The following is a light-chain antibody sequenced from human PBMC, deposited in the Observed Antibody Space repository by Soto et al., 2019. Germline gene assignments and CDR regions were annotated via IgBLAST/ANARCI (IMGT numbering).Light chain of an antibody. Sequence: DIQMTQSPSTLSASVGDRVTITCRASQSISSWLAWYQQKPGKAPKLLIYKASSLESGVPSRFSGSGSGKEFTLTISSLQPDDFATYYCQQYNNYLWTFGQGTKVEIK. CDR3: QQYNNYLWT. V-gene: IGKV1-5*03. J-gene: IGKJ1*01. CDR1: QSISSW. CDR2: KAS.